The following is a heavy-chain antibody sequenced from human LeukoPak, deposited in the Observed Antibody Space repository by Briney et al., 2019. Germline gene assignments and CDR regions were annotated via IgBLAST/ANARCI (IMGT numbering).Heavy chain of an antibody. CDR3: ARDPVEWELLLDY. D-gene: IGHD1-26*01. CDR1: GFTFSNYW. Sequence: GGSLRLSCAASGFTFSNYWMGWVRQAPGKRLEWVANMNIDGSEKYYADSVEGRFSISRDNARNSVYLQMASLRVEDAAVYYCARDPVEWELLLDYWGQGTLVTVSS. J-gene: IGHJ4*02. V-gene: IGHV3-7*01. CDR2: MNIDGSEK.